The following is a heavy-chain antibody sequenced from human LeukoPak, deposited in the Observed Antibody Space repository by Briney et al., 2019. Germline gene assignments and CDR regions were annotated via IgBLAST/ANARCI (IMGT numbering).Heavy chain of an antibody. CDR2: ISSSGSYI. CDR1: GFTFSSFS. D-gene: IGHD6-13*01. J-gene: IGHJ4*02. V-gene: IGHV3-21*01. Sequence: PGGSLRLSCAGSGFTFSSFSMTWVRQAPGKGLEWVSSISSSGSYIYYADSVKGRFTISRDNAKNSLFLQMNSLRAEDTAVYYCARLHSWYLTHFDYWGQGTLVTVSS. CDR3: ARLHSWYLTHFDY.